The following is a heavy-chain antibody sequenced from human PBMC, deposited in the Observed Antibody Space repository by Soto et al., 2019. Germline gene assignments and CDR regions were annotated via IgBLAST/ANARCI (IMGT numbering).Heavy chain of an antibody. CDR3: ARDLRGRGSGRFDP. V-gene: IGHV4-31*02. CDR2: NYYSGVT. Sequence: WTWIRQHPGKGLEWIGYNYYSGVTYYNPSLKSRVTISVDTSKNQFSLKLSSVTAADTAVYYCARDLRGRGSGRFDPWGQGTLVTVSS. J-gene: IGHJ5*02. D-gene: IGHD3-10*01.